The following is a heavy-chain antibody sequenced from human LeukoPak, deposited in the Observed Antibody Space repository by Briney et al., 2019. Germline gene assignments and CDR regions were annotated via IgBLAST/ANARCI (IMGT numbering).Heavy chain of an antibody. CDR2: IYYSGST. V-gene: IGHV4-59*01. CDR1: GGPISRFY. Sequence: PSETLSLTCTVSGGPISRFYWRWIRQPPGKGLEWVGYIYYSGSTNYNPSLKSRVIISVDTSKTQFSLKLSPVTAADTAVYYCAREYSSSHSTYNWFDPWGQGTLVTVSS. CDR3: AREYSSSHSTYNWFDP. J-gene: IGHJ5*02. D-gene: IGHD6-13*01.